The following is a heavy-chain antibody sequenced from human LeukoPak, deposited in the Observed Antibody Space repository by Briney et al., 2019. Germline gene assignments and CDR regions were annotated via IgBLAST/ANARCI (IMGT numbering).Heavy chain of an antibody. J-gene: IGHJ4*02. CDR2: IYYSGST. V-gene: IGHV4-59*01. CDR3: ARDCPRGSCLSR. CDR1: GGSFSGYY. Sequence: PSETLSLTCAVYGGSFSGYYWCWIRQPPGKGLEWIGYIYYSGSTNYNPSLKSRVTISVDTSKNQFSLKLSSVTAADTAVYYCARDCPRGSCLSRWGQGTLVTVSS. D-gene: IGHD2-15*01.